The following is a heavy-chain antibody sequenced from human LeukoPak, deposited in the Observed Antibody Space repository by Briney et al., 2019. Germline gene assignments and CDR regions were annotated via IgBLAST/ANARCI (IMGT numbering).Heavy chain of an antibody. CDR1: GFTFSNYA. CDR2: ISGSGGNT. V-gene: IGHV3-23*01. CDR3: AKDRDDDSSGYSSFDY. D-gene: IGHD3-22*01. J-gene: IGHJ4*02. Sequence: GGSLRLSCAASGFTFSNYAMSWVRQAPGKGLEWVSGISGSGGNTYYADSVKGRFTISRDNSKNTLYLQMNSLRAEDTAVYYCAKDRDDDSSGYSSFDYWGQGTLVTVSS.